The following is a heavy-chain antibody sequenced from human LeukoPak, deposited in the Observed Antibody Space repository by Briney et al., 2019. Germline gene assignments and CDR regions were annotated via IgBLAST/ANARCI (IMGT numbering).Heavy chain of an antibody. Sequence: SETLSLTCTVPGASISSYYWTWIRQPPGKGLEWIGYIHYSGSTNYNPSLKSRVTISVDTSKNQFSLKLSSVTAADTAVYYCARLKYGDYPFDPWGQGTLVTVSS. D-gene: IGHD4-17*01. CDR1: GASISSYY. CDR2: IHYSGST. V-gene: IGHV4-59*08. J-gene: IGHJ5*02. CDR3: ARLKYGDYPFDP.